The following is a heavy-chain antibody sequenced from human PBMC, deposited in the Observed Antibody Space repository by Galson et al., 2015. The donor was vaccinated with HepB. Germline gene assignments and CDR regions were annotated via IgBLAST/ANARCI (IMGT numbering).Heavy chain of an antibody. CDR2: IYPGDSDA. D-gene: IGHD5-18*01. Sequence: QSGAEVKKPGESLKISCKGSGYSFTSYWIGWVRQMPGKGLEWMGIIYPGDSDARYSPSFQGQVTISADKSISTAYLQWSSLKASDTAMYYCATAVPRGYSYGYFDYWGQGTLVTVSS. V-gene: IGHV5-51*01. CDR3: ATAVPRGYSYGYFDY. CDR1: GYSFTSYW. J-gene: IGHJ4*02.